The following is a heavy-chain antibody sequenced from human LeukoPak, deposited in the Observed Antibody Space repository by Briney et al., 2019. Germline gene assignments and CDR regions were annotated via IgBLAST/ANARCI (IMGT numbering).Heavy chain of an antibody. CDR2: IYSGGST. D-gene: IGHD2-15*01. Sequence: TGGSLRLSCAASGFTVSSNYMSWVRQAPGKGLEWVSVIYSGGSTYYADSVKGRFTISRDNSKNTLYLQMNSLRVEDTAVYYCAREIYCSASSCTGDVFDIWGQGTMVTVSS. J-gene: IGHJ3*02. CDR1: GFTVSSNY. CDR3: AREIYCSASSCTGDVFDI. V-gene: IGHV3-53*01.